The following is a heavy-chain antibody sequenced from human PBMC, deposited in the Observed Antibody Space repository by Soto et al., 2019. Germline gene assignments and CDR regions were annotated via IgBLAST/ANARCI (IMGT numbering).Heavy chain of an antibody. Sequence: GGSLRLSCAASGFTFSSYGMHWVRQAPGKELEWVAVISYDGSNKYYADSVKGRFTISRDNSKNTLNLQMNSLRAEDTAVYYCANLEGYDFWGWLSPDDAFDIWGQGTMVTVSS. J-gene: IGHJ3*02. CDR2: ISYDGSNK. CDR1: GFTFSSYG. D-gene: IGHD3-3*01. V-gene: IGHV3-30*18. CDR3: ANLEGYDFWGWLSPDDAFDI.